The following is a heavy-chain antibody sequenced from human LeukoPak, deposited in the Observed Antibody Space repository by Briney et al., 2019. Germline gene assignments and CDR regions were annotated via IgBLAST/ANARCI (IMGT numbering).Heavy chain of an antibody. J-gene: IGHJ3*02. Sequence: PSETLSLTCTVGSDSISRHNWGWIRQPPGKALEWLGHDTYSTSVNQDPSLKSRVSISKDTSKNHVYLRLTSVTAADTAVYYCARRLRLGDTHVGAYDMWGQGTMVSVSS. V-gene: IGHV4-59*11. D-gene: IGHD1-26*01. CDR1: SDSISRHN. CDR2: DTYSTSV. CDR3: ARRLRLGDTHVGAYDM.